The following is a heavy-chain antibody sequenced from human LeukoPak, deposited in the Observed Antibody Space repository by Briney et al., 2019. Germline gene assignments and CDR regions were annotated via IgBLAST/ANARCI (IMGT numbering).Heavy chain of an antibody. CDR2: IYYSGST. CDR3: ARVREDSSGYYDWYFDL. J-gene: IGHJ2*01. CDR1: GGSISSGDYY. V-gene: IGHV4-30-4*01. Sequence: SQTLSLTCTVSGGSISSGDYYWSWIRQPPGKGLEWIGYIYYSGSTYYNPTLKSRVTISVDTSKNQFSLKLSSVTAADTAVYYCARVREDSSGYYDWYFDLWGRGTLVTVSS. D-gene: IGHD3-22*01.